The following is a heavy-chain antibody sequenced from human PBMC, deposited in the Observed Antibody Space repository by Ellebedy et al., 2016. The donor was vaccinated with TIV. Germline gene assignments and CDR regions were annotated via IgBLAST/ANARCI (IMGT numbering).Heavy chain of an antibody. CDR1: GFPFSVYW. Sequence: GESLKISXAGSGFPFSVYWMHWVRQAPGKGLVWVARVDSAGNRVYGESVKGRFTISRDNAKNSLYLQMNSLRAEDTAVYYCAGRGYWGQGTLVTVSS. J-gene: IGHJ4*02. CDR2: VDSAGNR. V-gene: IGHV3-74*03. CDR3: AGRGY.